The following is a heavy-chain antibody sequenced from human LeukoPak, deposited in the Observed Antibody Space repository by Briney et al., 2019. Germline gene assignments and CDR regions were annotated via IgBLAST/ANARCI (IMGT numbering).Heavy chain of an antibody. CDR2: FYSVGST. J-gene: IGHJ4*02. D-gene: IGHD4-17*01. CDR3: ARGLDYGDYFDC. V-gene: IGHV3-53*01. CDR1: GFTVSSNY. Sequence: GGSLRLSCAASGFTVSSNYMSWVRQARGRGLEGVSVFYSVGSTYYADCVKGRFTISRDNYKNTLYLQMNSLRAEDTAVYYCARGLDYGDYFDCWGQGTLVTVSS.